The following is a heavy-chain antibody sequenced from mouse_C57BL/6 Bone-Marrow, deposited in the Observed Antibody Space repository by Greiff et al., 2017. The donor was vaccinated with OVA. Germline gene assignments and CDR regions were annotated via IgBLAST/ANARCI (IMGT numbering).Heavy chain of an antibody. V-gene: IGHV8-8*01. J-gene: IGHJ3*01. CDR3: ARIAGGGLLRAWFAY. Sequence: QVTLKVSGPGILQPSQTLSLTCSFSGFSLSTFGMGVGWIRQSPWKGLEWLAPTLLCHDHDYNPALKSRLTISKDTSKNQVFLKIAHVDTAETATYYCARIAGGGLLRAWFAYWGQGTLVTVSA. D-gene: IGHD1-1*01. CDR1: GFSLSTFGMG. CDR2: TLLCHDH.